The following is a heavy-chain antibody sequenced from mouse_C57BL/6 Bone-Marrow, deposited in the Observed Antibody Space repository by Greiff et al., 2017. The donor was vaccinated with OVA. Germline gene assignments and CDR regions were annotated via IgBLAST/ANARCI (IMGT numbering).Heavy chain of an antibody. J-gene: IGHJ1*03. D-gene: IGHD1-1*01. V-gene: IGHV1-39*01. CDR3: ARWYYYGSSYRGYFDV. Sequence: VQLQQSGPELVKPGASVKISCKASGYSFTDYNMNWVKQSNGKSLEWVGVINPNYGTTSYNQKFKGKATLTVDQSSSTAYMQLNSLTSEDSAVYYCARWYYYGSSYRGYFDVRGTGTTVTVSS. CDR1: GYSFTDYN. CDR2: INPNYGTT.